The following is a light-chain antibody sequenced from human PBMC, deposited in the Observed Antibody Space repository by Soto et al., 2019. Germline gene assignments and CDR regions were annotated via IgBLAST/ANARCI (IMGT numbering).Light chain of an antibody. J-gene: IGKJ5*01. CDR3: QQRHMWPIT. CDR1: QSFRGL. Sequence: EVVLTQSPVTLSLSPGERATLSCRASQSFRGLLAWYQQKPGQAPRLLIYDAYNRATGLPPRFSGSGSVTDFTLTISSLEPEDSAVYYCQQRHMWPITFGQGTRLEIK. CDR2: DAY. V-gene: IGKV3-11*01.